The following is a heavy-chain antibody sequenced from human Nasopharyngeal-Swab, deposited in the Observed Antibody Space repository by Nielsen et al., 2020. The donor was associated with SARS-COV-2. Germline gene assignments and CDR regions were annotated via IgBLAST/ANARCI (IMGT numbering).Heavy chain of an antibody. D-gene: IGHD1-14*01. V-gene: IGHV1-69*10. CDR3: ARNKPGRHIDY. CDR1: GGTFSSYA. CDR2: IIPILGIA. Sequence: SVKVSCKASGGTFSSYAISWVRQAPGQGLEWMGGIIPILGIANYAQKFQGRVTITADKSTSTAYMELSSLRSEDTAVYYCARNKPGRHIDYWGQGTLVTVSS. J-gene: IGHJ4*02.